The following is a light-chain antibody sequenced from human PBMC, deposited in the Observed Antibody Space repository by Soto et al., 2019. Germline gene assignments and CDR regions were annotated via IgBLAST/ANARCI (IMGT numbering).Light chain of an antibody. J-gene: IGKJ5*01. Sequence: DIQMTQSPSSLSSCVADIFTITCRASQSISTYLNWYQKKPGKAPNLLIYDASRLQSGVPSRFSGSGGGTDFTLSISSVQPEDFATYFCQQSYMDPITFGQGTRLEIK. V-gene: IGKV1-39*01. CDR3: QQSYMDPIT. CDR1: QSISTY. CDR2: DAS.